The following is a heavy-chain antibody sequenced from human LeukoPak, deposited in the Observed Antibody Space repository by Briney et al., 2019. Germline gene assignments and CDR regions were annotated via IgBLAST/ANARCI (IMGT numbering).Heavy chain of an antibody. CDR3: AGGAN. CDR1: GFRFSGYW. V-gene: IGHV3-7*04. J-gene: IGHJ4*02. CDR2: INPDGSGK. Sequence: PGGSLRLSCEASGFRFSGYWLNWVRQAPGQGLEWVANINPDGSGKYYVDSVKGRFTISRDDAKNSLYLQMNSLRAEDTAVYYCAGGANWGQGTPVTVSP.